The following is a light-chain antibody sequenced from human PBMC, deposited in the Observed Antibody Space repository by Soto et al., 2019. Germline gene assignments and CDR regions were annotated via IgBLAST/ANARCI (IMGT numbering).Light chain of an antibody. CDR1: QTVNTY. Sequence: VQMTQSPSSLSASIGYRVTITCRASQTVNTYLHWYQQKPGKAPKLLIYAASNFQSGVPSRFSGSGSGTNFTLSLNSLQPEDFATYYCQQGYSNPWTFGQGTKVDI. V-gene: IGKV1-39*01. CDR3: QQGYSNPWT. J-gene: IGKJ1*01. CDR2: AAS.